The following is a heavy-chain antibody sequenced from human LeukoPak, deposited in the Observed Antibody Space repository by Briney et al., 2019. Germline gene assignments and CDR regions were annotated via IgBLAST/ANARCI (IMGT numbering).Heavy chain of an antibody. CDR2: ISGSGSGGST. J-gene: IGHJ6*03. Sequence: GGSLRLSCAASGFTFSSSAMSWVRQAPGKGLEWVSSISGSGSGGSTYYADSVRGRFTISRDNSKNTLYLQMNSLRAEDTAVYYCAGYGGSYPYYMDVWGKGTTVTISS. D-gene: IGHD1-26*01. CDR1: GFTFSSSA. CDR3: AGYGGSYPYYMDV. V-gene: IGHV3-23*01.